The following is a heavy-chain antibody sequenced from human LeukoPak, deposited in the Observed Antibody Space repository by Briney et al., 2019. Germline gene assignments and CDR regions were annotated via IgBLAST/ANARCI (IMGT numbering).Heavy chain of an antibody. Sequence: PGGSLRLSCAASGFTFSSYAMSWVRQAPGKGLEWVSAISGSGGSTYYADSVKGRFTISRDNSKNTLYLQMNSLRAENTAVYFCARDKVELVKVDWGQGTLVTVSS. CDR1: GFTFSSYA. J-gene: IGHJ4*02. D-gene: IGHD3-9*01. V-gene: IGHV3-23*01. CDR3: ARDKVELVKVD. CDR2: ISGSGGST.